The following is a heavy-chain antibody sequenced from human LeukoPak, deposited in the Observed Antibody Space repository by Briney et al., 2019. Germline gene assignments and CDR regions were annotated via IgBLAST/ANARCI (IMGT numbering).Heavy chain of an antibody. CDR2: MNPNSGNT. CDR1: GYTFTSYD. Sequence: ASVKVSCKASGYTFTSYDINWVRQATGQGLEWMGLMNPNSGNTGYAQKFQGRVTMTRNTSISTAYMELSSLRSEDTAVYYCARVAVPMRVRGYDYWGQGTLVTVSS. D-gene: IGHD6-19*01. CDR3: ARVAVPMRVRGYDY. V-gene: IGHV1-8*01. J-gene: IGHJ4*02.